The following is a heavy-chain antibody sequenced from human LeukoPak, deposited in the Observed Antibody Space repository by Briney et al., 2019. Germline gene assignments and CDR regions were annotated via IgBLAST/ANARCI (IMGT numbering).Heavy chain of an antibody. D-gene: IGHD3-22*01. J-gene: IGHJ4*02. CDR1: GFTFSSYS. Sequence: GGSLRLSCAASGFTFSSYSMNWVRQAPGKGLEWVSSISSSSSYIYCADSVKGRFTISRDNSKNTLYLQMNSLRAEDTAVYYCALSYCYDSSGYPRQNYFDYWGQGTLVTVSS. V-gene: IGHV3-21*01. CDR2: ISSSSSYI. CDR3: ALSYCYDSSGYPRQNYFDY.